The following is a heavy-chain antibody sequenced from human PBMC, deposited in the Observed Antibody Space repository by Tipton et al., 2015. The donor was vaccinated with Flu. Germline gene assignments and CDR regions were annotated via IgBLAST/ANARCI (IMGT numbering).Heavy chain of an antibody. CDR2: IYHSGST. CDR3: ARLTYYYGSGTSDC. J-gene: IGHJ4*02. CDR1: GYSISSGYY. D-gene: IGHD3-10*01. V-gene: IGHV4-38-2*01. Sequence: TLSLTCAVSGYSISSGYYWGWIRQPPGKGLEWIGNIYHSGSTYYNPSLKSRVTISVDRSKNQFSLKLSSVTAADTAVYYCARLTYYYGSGTSDCWGQGTLLTVSS.